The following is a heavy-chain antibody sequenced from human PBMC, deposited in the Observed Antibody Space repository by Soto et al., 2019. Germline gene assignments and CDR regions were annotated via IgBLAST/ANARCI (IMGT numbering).Heavy chain of an antibody. CDR1: GYTNTIYG. D-gene: IGHD6-19*01. CDR3: ARVGKAVAGTKLVWFDP. J-gene: IGHJ5*02. Sequence: ASVNVSCKASGYTNTIYGISWVRQAPGQGLEWMGWISAYNGNTNYAQKLQGRVTMTTDTSTSTAYMELRSLRSDDTAVYYCARVGKAVAGTKLVWFDPWGQGTLVTVSS. CDR2: ISAYNGNT. V-gene: IGHV1-18*01.